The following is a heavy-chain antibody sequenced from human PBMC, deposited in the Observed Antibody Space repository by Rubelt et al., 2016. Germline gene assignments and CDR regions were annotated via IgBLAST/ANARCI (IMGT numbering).Heavy chain of an antibody. CDR2: ISYDGSNK. J-gene: IGHJ2*01. CDR3: ARGWRSGSHYWYFDL. CDR1: TFSSYA. D-gene: IGHD1-26*01. Sequence: TFSSYATHWVRQAPGKGLEWVAVISYDGSNKYYADSVKGRFTISRDNSKNTLYLQMNSLRAEDTAVYYCARGWRSGSHYWYFDLWGRGTLVTVSS. V-gene: IGHV3-30*04.